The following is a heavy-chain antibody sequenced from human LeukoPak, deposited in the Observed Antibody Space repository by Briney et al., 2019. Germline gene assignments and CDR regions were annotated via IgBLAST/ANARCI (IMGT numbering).Heavy chain of an antibody. CDR3: ARDLYYYGSGNYVPGFPDY. D-gene: IGHD3-10*01. V-gene: IGHV3-48*03. Sequence: GGSLRLSCGASGFTFSIYEMNWVGQAPGKGLEWVSYISSSGSNTIYYAASVKGRFTISRDDAKNSLYLQMNSLRAEDTAVYYCARDLYYYGSGNYVPGFPDYWGQGTLVTVSS. J-gene: IGHJ4*02. CDR2: ISSSGSNTI. CDR1: GFTFSIYE.